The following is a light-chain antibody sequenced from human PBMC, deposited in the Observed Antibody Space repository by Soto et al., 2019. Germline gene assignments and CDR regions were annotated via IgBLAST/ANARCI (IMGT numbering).Light chain of an antibody. Sequence: EIVLTQSPGTLSLSPGEIATLSCRASQSVSSSYLAWYQQKPGQAPRLLIYGASSRATGILDRFSGSGSGTHLTLTISRLEPEDFAVYYCQQYGSSPEYTFGQGTKLEI. CDR3: QQYGSSPEYT. V-gene: IGKV3-20*01. J-gene: IGKJ2*01. CDR1: QSVSSSY. CDR2: GAS.